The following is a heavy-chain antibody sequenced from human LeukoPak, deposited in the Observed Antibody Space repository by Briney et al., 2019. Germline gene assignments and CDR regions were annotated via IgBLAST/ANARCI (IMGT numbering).Heavy chain of an antibody. CDR1: GFTFSSYA. V-gene: IGHV3-23*01. CDR3: AKDNYDFWSGYDY. J-gene: IGHJ4*02. Sequence: GGSLRLSCAASGFTFSSYAMSWVRQAPGKGVEWVSAISGSGGSTYYADSVKGRFTISRDNSKNTLYLQMNSLRAEDTAVYYCAKDNYDFWSGYDYWGQGTLVTVSS. D-gene: IGHD3-3*01. CDR2: ISGSGGST.